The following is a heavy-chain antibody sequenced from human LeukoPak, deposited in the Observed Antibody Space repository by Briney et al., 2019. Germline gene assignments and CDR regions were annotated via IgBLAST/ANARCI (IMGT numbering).Heavy chain of an antibody. CDR3: ARGVILTGYYGSKSQYGMDV. CDR1: GYPFSSYD. Sequence: ASVKVSCKASGYPFSSYDINWVRQATGRGLEWLGWMNPNSGDTGYAQKFQGRITMTRDTSITTAYMELSSLRSEDTAVYYCARGVILTGYYGSKSQYGMDVWGQGTTVTVSS. CDR2: MNPNSGDT. V-gene: IGHV1-8*01. J-gene: IGHJ6*02. D-gene: IGHD3-9*01.